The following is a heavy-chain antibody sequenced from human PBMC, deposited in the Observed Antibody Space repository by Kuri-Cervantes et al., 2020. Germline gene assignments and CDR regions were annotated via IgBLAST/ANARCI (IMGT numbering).Heavy chain of an antibody. V-gene: IGHV3-11*01. J-gene: IGHJ3*02. CDR3: ARDQYYAFDI. CDR1: GFTFSDYY. Sequence: GESLKISCAASGFTFSDYYMSWIRQAPGKGLEWVSYISSSGSTIYYADSVKGRFTISRDNAKNSLYLQMNSLRAEDTAVYYCARDQYYAFDIWGQGTMVTVSS. CDR2: ISSSGSTI.